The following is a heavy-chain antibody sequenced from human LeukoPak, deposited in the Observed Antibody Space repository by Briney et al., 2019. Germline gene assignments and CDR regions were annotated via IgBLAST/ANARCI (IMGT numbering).Heavy chain of an antibody. Sequence: SETLSLTCTVSGGSISSGSYYWSWIRQPAGKGLEWIGRIYTSGSTNYNPSLKSRVTISVDTSKNQFSLKLSSVTAADTAVYYCAREAVVTPYFDYWGQGTLVTVSS. V-gene: IGHV4-61*02. J-gene: IGHJ4*02. CDR2: IYTSGST. CDR1: GGSISSGSYY. CDR3: AREAVVTPYFDY. D-gene: IGHD4-23*01.